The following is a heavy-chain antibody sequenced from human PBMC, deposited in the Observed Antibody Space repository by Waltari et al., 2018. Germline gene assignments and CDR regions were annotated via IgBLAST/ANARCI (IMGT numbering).Heavy chain of an antibody. V-gene: IGHV3-33*01. J-gene: IGHJ6*02. CDR2: IWYDGSNK. D-gene: IGHD3-9*01. CDR3: ARGTTGYVYYYYGMDV. CDR1: GFTFSTYG. Sequence: QVQLVESGGGVVPPGRSLRLYCAASGFTFSTYGMPWVRPAPGKGLEWVAVIWYDGSNKYYADSVKGRFTISRDNSKNTLYLQMNSLRAEDTAVYYCARGTTGYVYYYYGMDVWGQGTTVTVSS.